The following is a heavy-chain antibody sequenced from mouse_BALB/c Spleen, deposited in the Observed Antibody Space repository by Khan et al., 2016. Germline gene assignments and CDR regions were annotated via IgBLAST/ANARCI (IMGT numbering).Heavy chain of an antibody. CDR3: ANRFSYYGNYAWFSY. CDR1: GYTFTSYW. J-gene: IGHJ3*01. D-gene: IGHD2-10*01. Sequence: QVRLQQSGAELAKPGASVKMSCKASGYTFTSYWMHWVKQRPGQGLEWIGYINPSTGYTEYNQKFKDKATLTDDKSSSTAYMQLSSLTYEDYADYYCANRFSYYGNYAWFSYWGQVTLVTVSA. CDR2: INPSTGYT. V-gene: IGHV1-7*01.